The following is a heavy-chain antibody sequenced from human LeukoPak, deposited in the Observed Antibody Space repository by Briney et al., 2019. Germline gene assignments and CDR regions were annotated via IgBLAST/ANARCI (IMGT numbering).Heavy chain of an antibody. J-gene: IGHJ4*02. CDR1: GITLSNYG. D-gene: IGHD3/OR15-3a*01. V-gene: IGHV3-23*01. CDR3: AKRGVVIRVILVGFHKEAYYFES. CDR2: ISDSGGST. Sequence: GGSLRLSCAVSGITLSNYGMSWVRQAPGKGLEWVAGISDSGGSTKYADSVKGRFTIARDNRKNTLYLQMDSLRAEDTAVYFCAKRGVVIRVILVGFHKEAYYFESWGQGALVTVSS.